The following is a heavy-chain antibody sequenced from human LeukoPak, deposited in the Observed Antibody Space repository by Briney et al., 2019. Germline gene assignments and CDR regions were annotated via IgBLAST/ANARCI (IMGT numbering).Heavy chain of an antibody. CDR1: GGSISSYY. D-gene: IGHD3-16*01. CDR2: IYYSGST. CDR3: ARDGGYYYGMDV. Sequence: SETLSLTCTVSGGSISSYYWSWIRQPPGKGLEWIGYIYYSGSTNYNPSLKSRVTISVDASKNQFSLKLSSVTAADTAVYYCARDGGYYYGMDVWGQGTTVTVSS. J-gene: IGHJ6*02. V-gene: IGHV4-59*01.